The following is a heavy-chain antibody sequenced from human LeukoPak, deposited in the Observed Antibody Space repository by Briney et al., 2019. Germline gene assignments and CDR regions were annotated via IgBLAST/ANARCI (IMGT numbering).Heavy chain of an antibody. CDR3: ARALTLLWFGELSPSFDY. CDR2: IHSNSSYT. V-gene: IGHV3-11*05. CDR1: GFTFSDYY. J-gene: IGHJ4*02. D-gene: IGHD3-10*01. Sequence: GGSLRLSCVASGFTFSDYYMIWIRQAPGKGLEWSSYIHSNSSYTNYADSVKGRFTISRDNAKNSLYLQMNSLRAEDTAVYYCARALTLLWFGELSPSFDYWGQGTLVTVSS.